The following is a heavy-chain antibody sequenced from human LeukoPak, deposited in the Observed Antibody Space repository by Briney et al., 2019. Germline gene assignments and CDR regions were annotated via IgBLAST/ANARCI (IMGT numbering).Heavy chain of an antibody. J-gene: IGHJ5*02. Sequence: SETLSLTCAVYGGSFSGYYWSWIRQPPGKGLEWIGEINHSGSTNYNPSLKSRVTISVDTSKNQFSLKLSSVTAADTAVYYCARGYQLGSYLWFDPWGQGTLVTVSS. D-gene: IGHD2-2*01. CDR3: ARGYQLGSYLWFDP. V-gene: IGHV4-34*01. CDR1: GGSFSGYY. CDR2: INHSGST.